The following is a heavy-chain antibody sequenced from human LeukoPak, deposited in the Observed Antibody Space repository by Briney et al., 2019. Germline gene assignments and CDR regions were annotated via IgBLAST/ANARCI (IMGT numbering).Heavy chain of an antibody. CDR3: ARQGAGIRD. Sequence: GGSLRLSCAASGFTFSDYGMVWVRQAPGKGLEWVAFIRYDGSIKYYTDSVKDRFTISRDNSRNTLYLQMNSLRDEDTAVYYCARQGAGIRDWGQGTLVTVSS. J-gene: IGHJ4*02. CDR2: IRYDGSIK. D-gene: IGHD6-19*01. CDR1: GFTFSDYG. V-gene: IGHV3-30*02.